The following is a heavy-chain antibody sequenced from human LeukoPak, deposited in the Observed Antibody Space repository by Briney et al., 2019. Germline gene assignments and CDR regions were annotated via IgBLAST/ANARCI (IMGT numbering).Heavy chain of an antibody. CDR1: GFTFSSYA. V-gene: IGHV3-30*04. CDR3: ARAIAVAWFDY. CDR2: ISYDGSNK. J-gene: IGHJ4*02. Sequence: PGGSLRLSCAASGFTFSSYAMHWVRQAPGKGLEWVAVISYDGSNKYYADSVKGRFTISRDNSKNTLYLQMNSLRAEDTAVYYCARAIAVAWFDYWGQGTLVTVSS. D-gene: IGHD6-19*01.